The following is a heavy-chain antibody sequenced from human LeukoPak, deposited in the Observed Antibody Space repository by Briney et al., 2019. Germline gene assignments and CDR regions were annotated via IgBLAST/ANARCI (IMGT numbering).Heavy chain of an antibody. CDR3: ARATGSDAFDI. D-gene: IGHD7-27*01. V-gene: IGHV3-21*01. CDR2: ISSSSSYI. CDR1: GFTFDDYG. Sequence: NPGGSLRLSCAASGFTFDDYGMSWVRQAPGKGLEWVSSISSSSSYIYYADSVKGRFTISRDNAKNSLYLQMNSLRAEDTAVYYCARATGSDAFDIWGQGTMVTVSS. J-gene: IGHJ3*02.